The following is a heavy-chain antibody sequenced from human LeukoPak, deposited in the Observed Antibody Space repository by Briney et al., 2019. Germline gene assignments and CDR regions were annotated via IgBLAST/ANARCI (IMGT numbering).Heavy chain of an antibody. CDR1: GGTFSSYA. J-gene: IGHJ4*02. CDR2: IIPILGIA. D-gene: IGHD1-26*01. V-gene: IGHV1-69*04. Sequence: ASVKVSCKASGGTFSSYAISWVRQAPGQGLEWMRRIIPILGIANYAQKFQGRVTITADKSTSTAYMELSSLRSEDTAVYYCARDLRGSYGVDYFDYWGQGTLVTVSS. CDR3: ARDLRGSYGVDYFDY.